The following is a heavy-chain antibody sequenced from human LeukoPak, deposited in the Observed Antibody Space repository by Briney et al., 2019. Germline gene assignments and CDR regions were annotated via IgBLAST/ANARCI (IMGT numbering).Heavy chain of an antibody. D-gene: IGHD3-16*01. CDR3: ARVGELVVFDY. V-gene: IGHV1-18*01. Sequence: GASVKVSCTASGYTFTSYGISWVRQAPGQGREWRGGISAYNGNTNYAQKLQGRVTMTTDTSTSTAYMELRSLRSDDTAVYYCARVGELVVFDYWGQGTLVTVSS. CDR1: GYTFTSYG. J-gene: IGHJ4*02. CDR2: ISAYNGNT.